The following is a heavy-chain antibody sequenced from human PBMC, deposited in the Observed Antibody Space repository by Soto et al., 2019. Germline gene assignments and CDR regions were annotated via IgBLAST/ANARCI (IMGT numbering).Heavy chain of an antibody. CDR2: IYHSGST. J-gene: IGHJ5*02. Sequence: QVQLQESGPGLVKPSQTLSLTCTVSGGPISSGGYYWSWIRQHPGKGLEWIGYIYHSGSTYYNPSLKSRVTISVDTSKNQFSLKLSSVTVADTAVYYCAREAAGILNWFDPWGQGTLVTVSS. V-gene: IGHV4-31*03. D-gene: IGHD6-25*01. CDR3: AREAAGILNWFDP. CDR1: GGPISSGGYY.